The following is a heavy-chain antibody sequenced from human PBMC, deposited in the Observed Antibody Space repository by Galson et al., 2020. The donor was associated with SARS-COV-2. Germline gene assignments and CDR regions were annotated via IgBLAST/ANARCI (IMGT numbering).Heavy chain of an antibody. D-gene: IGHD6-19*01. Sequence: GGSLRLSCAASGFTFSSYGMHWVRQAPGKGLEWVAVIWYDGSNKYYVDSVKGRFTISRDNSKNTLYLQMNSLRAEDTAVYYCARDLAVDGGGDYWGQGTLVTVSS. V-gene: IGHV3-33*01. CDR1: GFTFSSYG. CDR3: ARDLAVDGGGDY. CDR2: IWYDGSNK. J-gene: IGHJ4*02.